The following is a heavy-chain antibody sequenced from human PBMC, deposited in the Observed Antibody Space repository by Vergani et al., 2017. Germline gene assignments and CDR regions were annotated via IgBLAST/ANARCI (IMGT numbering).Heavy chain of an antibody. V-gene: IGHV4-34*01. CDR2: INHSGST. Sequence: QVQLQQWGAGLLKPSETLSLTCAVYGGSFSGYYWSWIRQPPGKGLEWIGEINHSGSTNYNPSLKSRVTISVDTSKNQFSLKLSSVTAADTAVYYCARAFTTVTTRSNXFDPWGQGTLVTVSS. D-gene: IGHD4-17*01. CDR1: GGSFSGYY. CDR3: ARAFTTVTTRSNXFDP. J-gene: IGHJ5*02.